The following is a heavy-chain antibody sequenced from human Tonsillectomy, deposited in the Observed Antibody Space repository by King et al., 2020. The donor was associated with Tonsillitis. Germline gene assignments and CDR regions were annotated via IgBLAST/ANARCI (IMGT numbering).Heavy chain of an antibody. Sequence: VQLVQSGGGLVQPGGSLRLSCAASGFTFSHYEMNWVRQAPGKGLEWVSCIRSSGSTIYYADSVKGRFTISRDNAKNSLYLQMHSLRAEDTAVYYCARRGDYCSGDSCYPYAFDIWGQGTMVTVSS. J-gene: IGHJ3*02. V-gene: IGHV3-48*03. CDR1: GFTFSHYE. CDR3: ARRGDYCSGDSCYPYAFDI. CDR2: IRSSGSTI. D-gene: IGHD2-15*01.